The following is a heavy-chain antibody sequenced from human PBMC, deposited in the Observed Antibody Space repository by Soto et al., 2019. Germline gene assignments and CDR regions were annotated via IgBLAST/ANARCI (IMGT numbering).Heavy chain of an antibody. CDR3: VKTGRFGQLVPSDY. V-gene: IGHV3-64D*06. CDR2: ISSNGDDT. D-gene: IGHD6-6*01. J-gene: IGHJ4*02. CDR1: GFTVSSYV. Sequence: LRXCFSTSGFTVSSYVMFWVRQAPGKGLQYVSLISSNGDDTHYADSVKGRFTISRDNSKSTLFLQMTSLRTEDTAVYYCVKTGRFGQLVPSDYWGQGTLVTVSS.